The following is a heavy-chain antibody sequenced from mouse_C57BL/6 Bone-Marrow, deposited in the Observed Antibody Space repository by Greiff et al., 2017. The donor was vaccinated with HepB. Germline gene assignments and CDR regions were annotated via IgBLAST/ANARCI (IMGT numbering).Heavy chain of an antibody. V-gene: IGHV1-62-2*01. CDR2: FYPGSGSI. J-gene: IGHJ2*01. Sequence: VKLLESGAELVKPGASVKLSCKASGYTFTEYTIHWVKQRSGQGLEWIGWFYPGSGSIKYNEKFKDKATLTADKSSSTVYMELSRLTSEDSAVYFCARHEEPPIYYGTLTYWGQGTTLTVSS. D-gene: IGHD2-1*01. CDR3: ARHEEPPIYYGTLTY. CDR1: GYTFTEYT.